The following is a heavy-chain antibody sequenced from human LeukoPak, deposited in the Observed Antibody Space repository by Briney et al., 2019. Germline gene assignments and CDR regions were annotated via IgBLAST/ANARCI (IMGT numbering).Heavy chain of an antibody. CDR2: ISAYNGNT. V-gene: IGHV1-18*01. CDR3: ARWGTYYDILTGHSREDWFDP. D-gene: IGHD3-9*01. CDR1: GYTFTSYG. Sequence: GASVKVSCKASGYTFTSYGISWVRQAPGQGLEWMGWISAYNGNTNCAQKLQGRVTMTTDTSTSTAYMELRSLRSDDTAVYYCARWGTYYDILTGHSREDWFDPWGQGTLVTVSS. J-gene: IGHJ5*02.